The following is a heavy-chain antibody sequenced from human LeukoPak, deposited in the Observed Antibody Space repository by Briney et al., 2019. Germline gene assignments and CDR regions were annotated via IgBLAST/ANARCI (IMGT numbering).Heavy chain of an antibody. CDR1: GGSISSSSYY. CDR3: ARVLPIGY. CDR2: IYYSGST. Sequence: SETLSLTCTASGGSISSSSYYWGWIRQPPGKGLEWIGSIYYSGSTYYNPSLKSRVTISVDTSKNQFSLKLSSVTAADTAVYYCARVLPIGYWGQGTLVTVSS. V-gene: IGHV4-39*07. D-gene: IGHD3-10*01. J-gene: IGHJ4*02.